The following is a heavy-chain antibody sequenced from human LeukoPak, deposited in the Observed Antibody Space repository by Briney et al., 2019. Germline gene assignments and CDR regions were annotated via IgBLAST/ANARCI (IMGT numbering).Heavy chain of an antibody. CDR3: ASPTGEQHYFDY. Sequence: SVKVSCEASGGTFSSYAISWVRQAPGQGLEWMGGIIPIFGTANYAQKFQGRVTITTDESTSTAYMELSSLRSEDTAVYYCASPTGEQHYFDYWGQGTLVTVSS. J-gene: IGHJ4*02. V-gene: IGHV1-69*05. CDR2: IIPIFGTA. D-gene: IGHD1/OR15-1a*01. CDR1: GGTFSSYA.